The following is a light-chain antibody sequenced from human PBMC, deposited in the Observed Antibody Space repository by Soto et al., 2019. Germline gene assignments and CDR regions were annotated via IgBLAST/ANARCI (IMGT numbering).Light chain of an antibody. Sequence: QSVLTQPPSVSGAPGQRVTISCTGSSSNIGGGYDVHWYQQLPGTAPKLLIYGNSNRPSGVPDRFSGSKSGTSASLAITGLRAEDEADYYCQSYDSSRSGWVFGAGTKLTVL. J-gene: IGLJ3*02. CDR3: QSYDSSRSGWV. V-gene: IGLV1-40*01. CDR1: SSNIGGGYD. CDR2: GNS.